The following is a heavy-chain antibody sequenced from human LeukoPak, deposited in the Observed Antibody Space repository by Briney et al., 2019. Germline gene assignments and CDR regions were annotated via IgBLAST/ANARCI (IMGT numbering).Heavy chain of an antibody. J-gene: IGHJ5*02. V-gene: IGHV4-39*01. Sequence: SETLSLTCTVSGGSISSSSYYWGWIRQPPGKGLEWIGSIYYSGSTYYNPSLKSRVTISVDTSKNQFSLKLSSVTAADTAVYYCARRSTIVFDPWGQGTLVTVSS. CDR3: ARRSTIVFDP. CDR2: IYYSGST. CDR1: GGSISSSSYY. D-gene: IGHD2-2*01.